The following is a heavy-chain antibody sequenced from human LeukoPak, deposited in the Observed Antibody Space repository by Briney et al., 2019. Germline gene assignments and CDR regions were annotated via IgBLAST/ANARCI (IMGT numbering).Heavy chain of an antibody. V-gene: IGHV3-23*01. CDR1: GFTFSSYG. CDR3: ARVGDSSGYFFYNDY. CDR2: ISGSGGST. J-gene: IGHJ4*02. D-gene: IGHD3-22*01. Sequence: GGSLRLSCAASGFTFSSYGMSWVRQAPGKGLEWVSAISGSGGSTYYADSVKGRFTISRDNSKNTLYLQMNSLRAEDTAVYYCARVGDSSGYFFYNDYWGQGTLVTVSS.